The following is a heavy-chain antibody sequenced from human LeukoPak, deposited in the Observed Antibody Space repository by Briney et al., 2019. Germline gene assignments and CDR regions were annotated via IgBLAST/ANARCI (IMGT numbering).Heavy chain of an antibody. CDR2: ISGSAGST. Sequence: GGSLRLSCAASGFAFSRYAMNWVRQAPGKGLEWVSGISGSAGSTYYADSVKGRFSISRDNSKNTLYLQMNSLRAEDTAVYYCAHISSSWPDYWGQGTLVTVSS. J-gene: IGHJ4*02. V-gene: IGHV3-23*01. CDR1: GFAFSRYA. CDR3: AHISSSWPDY. D-gene: IGHD6-13*01.